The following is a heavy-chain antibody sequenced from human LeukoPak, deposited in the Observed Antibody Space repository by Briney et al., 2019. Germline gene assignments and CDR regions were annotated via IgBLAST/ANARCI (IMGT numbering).Heavy chain of an antibody. CDR1: GGSMSSYY. CDR2: IFYSGST. J-gene: IGHJ4*02. CDR3: ARQPYMLGAYYFDY. D-gene: IGHD1-26*01. V-gene: IGHV4-59*08. Sequence: SETLSLTCTVSGGSMSSYYWSWIWQPPGKGLEWIGYIFYSGSTNYNPSLKSRVTLSVDTSKNQFSLKLGSVTAADTAVYYCARQPYMLGAYYFDYWGQGTLVTVSS.